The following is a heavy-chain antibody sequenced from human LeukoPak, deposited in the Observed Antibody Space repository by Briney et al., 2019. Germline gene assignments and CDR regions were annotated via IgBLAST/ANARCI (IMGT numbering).Heavy chain of an antibody. CDR1: GGSIRSSGHN. Sequence: SETLSLICTVSGGSIRSSGHNWDWIRQPPGKGLEYIGSIFYSGNTYYNPSLKSRVTISVDTSKNQFSLKLSSVTAADTAVYYCARRPKQPGFWSGYVDYWGPGTLVTVSS. J-gene: IGHJ4*02. D-gene: IGHD3-3*01. CDR2: IFYSGNT. V-gene: IGHV4-39*01. CDR3: ARRPKQPGFWSGYVDY.